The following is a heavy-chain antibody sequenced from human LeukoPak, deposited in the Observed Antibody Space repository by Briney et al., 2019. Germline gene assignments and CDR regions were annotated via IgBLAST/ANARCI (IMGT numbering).Heavy chain of an antibody. V-gene: IGHV4-34*01. D-gene: IGHD4-11*01. CDR3: AKGHTVTAYYYYRMEV. CDR1: GGSFSGYY. J-gene: IGHJ6*01. CDR2: INLSGST. Sequence: SETLSLTCAVYGGSFSGYYWSWIRQPPGKGLEWIGEINLSGSTNYNPSLKSRVTISVDTSKNQFSLKLSSVTAADTAVYYCAKGHTVTAYYYYRMEVLGKGTTVTVSS.